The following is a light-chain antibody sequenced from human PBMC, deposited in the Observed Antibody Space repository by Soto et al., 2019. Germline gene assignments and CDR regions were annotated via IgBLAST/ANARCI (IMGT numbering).Light chain of an antibody. CDR2: XXX. V-gene: IGKV3-15*01. CDR1: QSVSSN. Sequence: EIVMTQSPATLSVSPGERATLSCRASQSVSSNLAWYQQKPCQXXXXXXXXXXTRATGIPARFSGSGSGTEFTPTTSSLQSEDFAVYYCQQFSNWPRTFGQGTKVDIK. CDR3: QQFSNWPRT. J-gene: IGKJ1*01.